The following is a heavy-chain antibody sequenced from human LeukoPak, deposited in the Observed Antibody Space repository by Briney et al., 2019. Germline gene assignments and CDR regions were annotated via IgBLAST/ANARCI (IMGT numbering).Heavy chain of an antibody. CDR1: GYTFTSYG. Sequence: GASVKVSCKASGYTFTSYGISRVRQAPGQGLEWMGWISAYNGNTNYAQKLQGRVTMTTDTSTSTAYMELRSLRSDDTAVYYCARVHSSSWFNYYYYYMDVWGKGTTVTVSS. D-gene: IGHD6-13*01. V-gene: IGHV1-18*01. J-gene: IGHJ6*03. CDR2: ISAYNGNT. CDR3: ARVHSSSWFNYYYYYMDV.